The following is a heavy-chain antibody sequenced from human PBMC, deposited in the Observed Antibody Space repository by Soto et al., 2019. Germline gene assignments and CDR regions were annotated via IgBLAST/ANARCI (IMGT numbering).Heavy chain of an antibody. Sequence: QVQLQESGPGLVKPSQTLSLTCTVSGGSISSGGYYWSWIRQHPGKGLEWIGYIYYSGSTYYNPSLKSRVTISVDTSKNQFSLKLSSVTAADTAVYYCARDQATMVRGVIRPHYYGMDVWGQGTTVTVSS. CDR1: GGSISSGGYY. J-gene: IGHJ6*02. CDR3: ARDQATMVRGVIRPHYYGMDV. V-gene: IGHV4-31*03. D-gene: IGHD3-10*01. CDR2: IYYSGST.